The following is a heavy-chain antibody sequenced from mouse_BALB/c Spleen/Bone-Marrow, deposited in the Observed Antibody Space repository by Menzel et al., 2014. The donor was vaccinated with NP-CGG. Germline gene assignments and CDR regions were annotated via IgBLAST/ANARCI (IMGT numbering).Heavy chain of an antibody. Sequence: LVESGAELMKPGASVKISCKATGYTFSRYWIEWVKQRPGHGLEWIGEILPGSGSTNYNEKSKGKATFTADTSSNTAYMQLSSLTSEDSAVYYCARNYGNYVWFANWGQGTLVTVSA. CDR3: ARNYGNYVWFAN. D-gene: IGHD2-1*01. V-gene: IGHV1-9*01. J-gene: IGHJ3*01. CDR1: GYTFSRYW. CDR2: ILPGSGST.